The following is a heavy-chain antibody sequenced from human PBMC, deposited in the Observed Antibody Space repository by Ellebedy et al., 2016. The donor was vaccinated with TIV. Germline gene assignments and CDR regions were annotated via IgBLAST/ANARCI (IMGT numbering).Heavy chain of an antibody. CDR3: ARSRYCDSTTCYEDYNYFGP. CDR2: TSCSGTT. CDR1: GASVSSGSFC. J-gene: IGHJ5*02. Sequence: SETLSLTCTVSGASVSSGSFCWNWIRQPPGKGLEWIGYTSCSGTTNYNPSLKSRVTISVDTSKNQFSLKLSSVTAADTAVYYCARSRYCDSTTCYEDYNYFGPWGQGTLVTVSS. D-gene: IGHD2-2*01. V-gene: IGHV4-61*01.